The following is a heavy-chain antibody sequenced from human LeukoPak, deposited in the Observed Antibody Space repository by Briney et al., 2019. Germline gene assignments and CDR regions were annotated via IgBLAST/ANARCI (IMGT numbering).Heavy chain of an antibody. Sequence: GGSLRLSCAASGLTFSSYAMNWVRQAPGKGLEWVSVISGSGGSTYYADSVKGRFSISRDNSKNTLSLQMDSLRVEDTAVYYCAKGGYSDGWYFFDYWGQGALVTVSS. J-gene: IGHJ4*02. CDR2: ISGSGGST. CDR3: AKGGYSDGWYFFDY. D-gene: IGHD6-19*01. V-gene: IGHV3-23*01. CDR1: GLTFSSYA.